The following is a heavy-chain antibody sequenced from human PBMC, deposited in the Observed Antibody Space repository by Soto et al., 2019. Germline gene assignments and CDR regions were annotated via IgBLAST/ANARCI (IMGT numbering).Heavy chain of an antibody. CDR2: IYSNDEK. Sequence: QVTLKESGPVLVKPTETLTLTSSASGVSLSTVRMGVSWIGQPPGKALEWLAHIYSNDEKSYSTSLKSRLTITKDTSKSQVVLTMTNMDPGDTATYSYARIRDGYNVTYWSQGTLCTFSS. CDR3: ARIRDGYNVTY. CDR1: GVSLSTVRMG. V-gene: IGHV2-26*01. J-gene: IGHJ4*02. D-gene: IGHD5-12*01.